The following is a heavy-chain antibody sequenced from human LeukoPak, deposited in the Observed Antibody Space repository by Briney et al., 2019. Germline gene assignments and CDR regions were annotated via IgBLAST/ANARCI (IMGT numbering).Heavy chain of an antibody. D-gene: IGHD3-10*01. CDR2: IYPGDSDT. CDR3: ARQVFSVYDAFDI. CDR1: GYXFTSYW. J-gene: IGHJ3*02. Sequence: GESLKISCNGSGYXFTSYWIGWVRQMPGKGLEWMGIIYPGDSDTRYSPSFQGQVTISADKSISTAYLQWSSLKASDTAMYYCARQVFSVYDAFDIWGQGTMVTVSS. V-gene: IGHV5-51*01.